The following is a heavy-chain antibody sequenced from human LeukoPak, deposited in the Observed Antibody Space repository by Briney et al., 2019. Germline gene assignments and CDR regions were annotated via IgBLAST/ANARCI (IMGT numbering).Heavy chain of an antibody. J-gene: IGHJ4*02. Sequence: GGSLRLSCAASGFTFSIYSMNWVRQAPGKGLGWVSSISSRSSYIYYTDSVKGRFTISRDNAKNSLYLQMNSLRTEDTAVYYCARGGEFSGYEIWGQGTLVTVSS. CDR2: ISSRSSYI. CDR3: ARGGEFSGYEI. D-gene: IGHD5-12*01. CDR1: GFTFSIYS. V-gene: IGHV3-21*01.